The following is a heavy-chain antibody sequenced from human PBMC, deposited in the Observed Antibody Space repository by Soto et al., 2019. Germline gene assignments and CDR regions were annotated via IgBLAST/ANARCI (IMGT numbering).Heavy chain of an antibody. Sequence: EVQLLESGGGLVQPGGSLRLSCAASGFTFSSYAMSWVRQAPGKGLEWVSAISGSGGSTYYADSVKGRFTISRDNSKNTLYLQLNSLRAGDTAVYYCAKVVCTSNCYDYWGQGTLVTVSS. V-gene: IGHV3-23*01. CDR1: GFTFSSYA. CDR3: AKVVCTSNCYDY. CDR2: ISGSGGST. J-gene: IGHJ4*02. D-gene: IGHD2-8*01.